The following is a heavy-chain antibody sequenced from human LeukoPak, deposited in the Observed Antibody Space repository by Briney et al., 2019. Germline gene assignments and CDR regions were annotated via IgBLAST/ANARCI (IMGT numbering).Heavy chain of an antibody. Sequence: PGGSLRLSCAASGFTFSSYWMHWVRQAPGKGLEWVANIKQDRSEKYYVDSVKGRFTISRDNAKNSLYLQMNSLRAEDTAVYYCARAVDTAIEYYFDYWGQGTLVTVSS. CDR3: ARAVDTAIEYYFDY. CDR2: IKQDRSEK. D-gene: IGHD5-18*01. J-gene: IGHJ4*02. V-gene: IGHV3-7*01. CDR1: GFTFSSYW.